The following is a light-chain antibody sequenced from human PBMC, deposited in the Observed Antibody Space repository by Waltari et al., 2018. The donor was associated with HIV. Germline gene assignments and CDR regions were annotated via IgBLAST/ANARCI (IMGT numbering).Light chain of an antibody. V-gene: IGKV3-20*01. CDR2: GAS. J-gene: IGKJ3*01. CDR3: QQYGSSAT. CDR1: QSLPSNY. Sequence: EIVLTQSPGTLSLSPGEGATLSCRASQSLPSNYLAWYLHKPGQDPRLLIYGASFRATGIPDRFSGRCSGTDFTLTISRLEPEDVATYFCQQYGSSATFGPGTKVDI.